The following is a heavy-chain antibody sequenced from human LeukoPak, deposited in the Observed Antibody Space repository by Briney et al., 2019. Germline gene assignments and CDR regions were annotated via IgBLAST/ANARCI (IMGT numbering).Heavy chain of an antibody. CDR1: GGSFSGYY. J-gene: IGHJ4*02. V-gene: IGHV4-34*01. Sequence: SETLSLTCAVSGGSFSGYYWTWIRQPPGKGLEWIGEINHSGSANYNPSLKSRVTISLDTSKNQFSLKLSSVTAADTAVYYCARASGYSGYGSAFFDYWGQGTLVTVSS. D-gene: IGHD5-12*01. CDR2: INHSGSA. CDR3: ARASGYSGYGSAFFDY.